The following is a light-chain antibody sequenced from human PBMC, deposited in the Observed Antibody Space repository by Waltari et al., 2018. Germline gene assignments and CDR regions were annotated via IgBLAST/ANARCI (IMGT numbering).Light chain of an antibody. CDR1: SSDVGGYNY. CDR3: SSYTSSSSVV. CDR2: EVS. Sequence: QSALTQPASVSGSPGQSITISCPGPSSDVGGYNYVSWYQQPPGKAPKLMIYEVSNRPSGVSNRFSGSKSGNTASLTISGLQAEDEADYYCSSYTSSSSVVFGGGTKLTVL. J-gene: IGLJ2*01. V-gene: IGLV2-14*01.